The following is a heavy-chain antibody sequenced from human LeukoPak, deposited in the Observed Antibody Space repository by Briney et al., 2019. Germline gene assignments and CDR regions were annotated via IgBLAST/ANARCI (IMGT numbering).Heavy chain of an antibody. Sequence: GGSLRLSCAASGFTFGHYYMTWIRQAPGKGPEWVSYISNSGNTIKEADSVKGRFTISRDNAQNSLFLQMKSLRAEDTAVYYCARYRVITNDYFDSWGQGTLVTVSS. CDR2: ISNSGNTI. CDR1: GFTFGHYY. CDR3: ARYRVITNDYFDS. V-gene: IGHV3-11*01. J-gene: IGHJ4*02. D-gene: IGHD3-16*01.